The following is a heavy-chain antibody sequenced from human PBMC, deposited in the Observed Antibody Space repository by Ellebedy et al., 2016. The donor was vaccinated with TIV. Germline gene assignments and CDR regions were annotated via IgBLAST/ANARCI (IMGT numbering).Heavy chain of an antibody. V-gene: IGHV5-10-1*01. J-gene: IGHJ4*02. CDR1: GSSFIHFW. D-gene: IGHD7-27*01. Sequence: GESLKISCKGSGSSFIHFWITWVRQMPGKGLEWMGRIDPSDSYNKYRTYSPSFQGHVTISVDKSISTAYLQWSSLKASDTAMYYCARHELGSNAAFDSWGQGTLVTVSS. CDR2: IDPSDSYN. CDR3: ARHELGSNAAFDS.